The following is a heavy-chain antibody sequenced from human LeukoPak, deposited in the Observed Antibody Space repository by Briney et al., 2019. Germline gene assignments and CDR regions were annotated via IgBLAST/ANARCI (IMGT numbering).Heavy chain of an antibody. CDR2: INHSGST. J-gene: IGHJ5*02. CDR1: GGSFSGYY. CDR3: ARAPPKYCSSTSCYPAHNWFDP. D-gene: IGHD2-2*01. V-gene: IGHV4-34*01. Sequence: PSETLSLTCAVYGGSFSGYYWSWIRQPPGKGLEWIGKINHSGSTNYNPSLKSRVTISVDTSKNQFSLKLSSVTAADTAVYYCARAPPKYCSSTSCYPAHNWFDPWGQGTLVTVSS.